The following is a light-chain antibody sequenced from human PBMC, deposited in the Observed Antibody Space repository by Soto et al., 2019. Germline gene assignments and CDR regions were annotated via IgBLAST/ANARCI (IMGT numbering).Light chain of an antibody. Sequence: QSVLTQPPSVSGAPGQRVTISCTGSSSNIGAGYDVHWYQQLPGTAPKLLIYGNSNRPSGVPDRFSGSKSGTSASLAITGLQAEDEADYYCQSYDSSPVVFGGGTQPTVL. CDR3: QSYDSSPVV. CDR2: GNS. J-gene: IGLJ2*01. CDR1: SSNIGAGYD. V-gene: IGLV1-40*01.